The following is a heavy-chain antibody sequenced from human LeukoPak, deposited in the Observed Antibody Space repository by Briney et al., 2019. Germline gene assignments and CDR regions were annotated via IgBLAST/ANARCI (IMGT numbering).Heavy chain of an antibody. V-gene: IGHV3-74*01. CDR1: GFTFSSYW. D-gene: IGHD5-12*01. CDR2: INSDGSST. Sequence: QSGGSLRLSCAASGFTFSSYWMHWVCQAPGKGLVWVSRINSDGSSTSYADSVKGRFTISRDNAKNTLYLQMNSLRAEDTAVYYCARDPPTKPFDYWGQGTLVTVSS. CDR3: ARDPPTKPFDY. J-gene: IGHJ4*02.